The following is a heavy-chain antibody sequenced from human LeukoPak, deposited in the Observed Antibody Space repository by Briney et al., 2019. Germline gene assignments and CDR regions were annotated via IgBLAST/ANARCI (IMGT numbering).Heavy chain of an antibody. CDR3: AKDQGSSSWYEFDI. CDR2: IYYSGSP. CDR1: GGSISSDY. J-gene: IGHJ3*02. V-gene: IGHV4-59*01. Sequence: SETLSLTCTVSGGSISSDYWSWIRQPPGKGLEWIGYIYYSGSPNYNPSLRSRVTISVDTSKNQFSLKLSSVTAADTAVYYCAKDQGSSSWYEFDIWGQGTMVTVSS. D-gene: IGHD6-13*01.